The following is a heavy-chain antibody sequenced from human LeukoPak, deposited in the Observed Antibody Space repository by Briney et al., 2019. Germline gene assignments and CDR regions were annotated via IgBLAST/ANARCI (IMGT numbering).Heavy chain of an antibody. Sequence: GGPLRLSCAASGFTFSTYSMNWVRQAPGKGLEWVSYISSRSTTIYYADSVKGRFTISRDNAKNSLDLQMNSLRAEDTAVYYCARDCDILTGYYNFFDYWGQGTLVTVSS. J-gene: IGHJ4*02. D-gene: IGHD3-9*01. CDR1: GFTFSTYS. CDR3: ARDCDILTGYYNFFDY. V-gene: IGHV3-48*01. CDR2: ISSRSTTI.